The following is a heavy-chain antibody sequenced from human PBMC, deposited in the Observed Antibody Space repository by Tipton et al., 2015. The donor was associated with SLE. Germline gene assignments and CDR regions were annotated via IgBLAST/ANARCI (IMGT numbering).Heavy chain of an antibody. D-gene: IGHD3-22*01. CDR3: ARPGNYFDSSGHHDAFDV. J-gene: IGHJ3*01. CDR1: GDSISNGDYC. CDR2: IYSSGNP. V-gene: IGHV4-31*03. Sequence: TLSLTCTVSGDSISNGDYCWNWIRQYPGKGLEWIGYIYSSGNPYYNPSLKSRVTISFDTSKNQLSLKLSSVTAADTAVYYCARPGNYFDSSGHHDAFDVWGQGTMVTVSS.